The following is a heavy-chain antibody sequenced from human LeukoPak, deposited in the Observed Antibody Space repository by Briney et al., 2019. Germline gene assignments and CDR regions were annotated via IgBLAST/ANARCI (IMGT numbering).Heavy chain of an antibody. Sequence: LRLSCAASGFTFDDYAMHWVRQAPGKGLEWVSGISWNSGSIGYADSVKGRFTISRDNAKNSLYLQMNSLRAEDTALYYCAKARWGYFQHWGQGTLVTVSS. D-gene: IGHD3-16*01. CDR2: ISWNSGSI. V-gene: IGHV3-9*01. CDR1: GFTFDDYA. J-gene: IGHJ1*01. CDR3: AKARWGYFQH.